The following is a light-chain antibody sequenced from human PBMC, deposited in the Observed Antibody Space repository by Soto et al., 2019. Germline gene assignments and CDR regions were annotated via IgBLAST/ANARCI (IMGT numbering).Light chain of an antibody. Sequence: EIVMTQPPSALSVSPGERATLSCRASQSVRSDLAWYQQKPGQAPRLLIYGASTRATDIPDRFSGSGSGTEFTLTISSLQPDDFATYYCQQYNSYSFGQGTKVDI. J-gene: IGKJ1*01. CDR3: QQYNSYS. CDR2: GAS. CDR1: QSVRSD. V-gene: IGKV3-15*01.